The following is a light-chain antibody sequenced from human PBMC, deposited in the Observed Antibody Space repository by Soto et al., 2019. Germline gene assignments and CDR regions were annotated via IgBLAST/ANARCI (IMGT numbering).Light chain of an antibody. V-gene: IGKV3-15*01. J-gene: IGKJ1*01. CDR3: QQYNNWPRT. CDR2: GAS. Sequence: IVMTQSPTTPSLPPGERATLSCRASQSVSSNLAWYQQKPGQAPRLLIYGASTRATGIPARFSGSGSGTEFTLTISSLQSEDFAVYYCQQYNNWPRTLGQGTKVDIK. CDR1: QSVSSN.